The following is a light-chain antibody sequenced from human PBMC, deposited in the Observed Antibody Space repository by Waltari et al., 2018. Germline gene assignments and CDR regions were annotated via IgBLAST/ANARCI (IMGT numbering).Light chain of an antibody. CDR1: NSNVGSYNL. Sequence: QSALTQPASVSGSPGQSITISCTGFNSNVGSYNLVSWYQKHPGKAPKLLIYEGNRRASGFSNRSAGSKPGNTPSLTRSGLQAEDEANYYCCSNVGGSVFFGGGTKLTVL. V-gene: IGLV2-23*03. CDR3: CSNVGGSVF. CDR2: EGN. J-gene: IGLJ2*01.